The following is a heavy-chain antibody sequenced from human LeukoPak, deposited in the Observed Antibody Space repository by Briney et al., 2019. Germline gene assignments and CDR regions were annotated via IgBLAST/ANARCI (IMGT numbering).Heavy chain of an antibody. D-gene: IGHD3-3*01. J-gene: IGHJ4*02. Sequence: ASVKVSCKASGYTFTSYGISWVRQAPGQGLEWMGWISAYNGNTNYAQKLQGRVTITADKSTSTAYMELSSLRSEDTAVYYCARSGDYDFWSGYSHYYFDYWGQGTLVTVSS. CDR1: GYTFTSYG. CDR3: ARSGDYDFWSGYSHYYFDY. CDR2: ISAYNGNT. V-gene: IGHV1-18*01.